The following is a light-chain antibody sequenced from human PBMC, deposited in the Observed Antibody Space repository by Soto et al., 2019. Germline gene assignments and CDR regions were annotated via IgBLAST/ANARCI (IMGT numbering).Light chain of an antibody. CDR3: CSYAGSTTRVV. J-gene: IGLJ2*01. V-gene: IGLV2-14*01. Sequence: QSVLTQPASVSGSPGQSIAISCTGTSSDVVTYKYVSWYQQHPGKAPKLMIYEVSIRPSGVSDRFSGSKSGNTASLTISGLRPEDEAYYYCCSYAGSTTRVVFGGGTKLTV. CDR2: EVS. CDR1: SSDVVTYKY.